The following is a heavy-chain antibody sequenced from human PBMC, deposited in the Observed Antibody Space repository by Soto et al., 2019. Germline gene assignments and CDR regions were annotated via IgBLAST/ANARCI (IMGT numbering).Heavy chain of an antibody. Sequence: QVQLVQSGAEVKKPGSSVKVSCKASGGTFSSYAISWVRQAPGQGLEWMGGVIPIFGTANYAKKFQGRVTITADESTSTAYMELSSLRSEDTAVYYCARGGSQAMINNWFDPWGQGTLVTVSS. CDR3: ARGGSQAMINNWFDP. D-gene: IGHD3-22*01. J-gene: IGHJ5*02. CDR2: VIPIFGTA. CDR1: GGTFSSYA. V-gene: IGHV1-69*01.